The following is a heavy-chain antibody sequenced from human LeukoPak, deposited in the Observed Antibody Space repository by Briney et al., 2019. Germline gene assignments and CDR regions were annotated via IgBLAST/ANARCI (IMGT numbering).Heavy chain of an antibody. D-gene: IGHD3-10*01. V-gene: IGHV3-48*01. CDR2: ISSSSSTI. CDR1: GFTFSSYA. J-gene: IGHJ4*02. Sequence: GGSLRLSCAASGFTFSSYAMSWVRQAPGKGLEWVSYISSSSSTIYYADSVKGRFTISRDNAKNSLYLQMNSLRAEDTAVYYCARDLASYYYGSGSYYKGVGYWGQGTLVTVSS. CDR3: ARDLASYYYGSGSYYKGVGY.